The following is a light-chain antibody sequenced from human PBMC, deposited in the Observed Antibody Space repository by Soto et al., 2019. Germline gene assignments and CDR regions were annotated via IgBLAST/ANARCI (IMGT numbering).Light chain of an antibody. CDR2: DAS. CDR3: QQRSNWPPT. V-gene: IGKV3-11*01. Sequence: EIVLTQSPATLSLSPGERATLSCRASQSVSSYLAWYQQKPGQAPRLLIYDASNRATGIPVRFSGSGSGTDFTLTISSLEPEDSAVYYWQQRSNWPPTFGQGTKVEIK. CDR1: QSVSSY. J-gene: IGKJ1*01.